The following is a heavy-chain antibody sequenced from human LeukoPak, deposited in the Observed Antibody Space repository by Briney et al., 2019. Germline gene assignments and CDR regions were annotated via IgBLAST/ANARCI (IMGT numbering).Heavy chain of an antibody. J-gene: IGHJ4*02. CDR3: ARDMNYYDSSGYYYLWGPFDY. D-gene: IGHD3-22*01. Sequence: GGSLRLSCAASVFTFSSYAMHWVRQAPGKGLEWVAVISYDGSNKYYADSVKGRFTISRDNSKNTLYLQMNSLRAEDTAVYYCARDMNYYDSSGYYYLWGPFDYWGQGTLVTVSS. CDR1: VFTFSSYA. V-gene: IGHV3-30-3*01. CDR2: ISYDGSNK.